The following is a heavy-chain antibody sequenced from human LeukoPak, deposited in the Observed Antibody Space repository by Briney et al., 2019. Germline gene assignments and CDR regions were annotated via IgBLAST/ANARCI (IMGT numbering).Heavy chain of an antibody. CDR1: GGSISSGGYY. J-gene: IGHJ4*02. CDR2: MSYSGST. D-gene: IGHD6-6*01. Sequence: SQTLSLTCAVSGGSISSGGYYWAWIRQHPGKALEWIGDMSYSGSTYYNPSLKSRVTIAVDTSKNQVCLNLTSVTAADTAVYYCARYVFSYSSSPFETKWGQGTLVTVSS. V-gene: IGHV4-31*11. CDR3: ARYVFSYSSSPFETK.